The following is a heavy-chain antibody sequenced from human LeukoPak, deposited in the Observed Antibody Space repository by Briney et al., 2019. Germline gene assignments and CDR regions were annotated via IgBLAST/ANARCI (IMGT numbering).Heavy chain of an antibody. V-gene: IGHV3-23*01. CDR3: AKGVAVASPYYFDY. J-gene: IGHJ4*02. CDR1: GFTFSSYA. Sequence: PGGSLRLSCAASGFTFSSYAMSWVRQAPGKGLEWVSPISGSGSSTYYAESVKGRFTISSDNSKNTLYLQMNSLRAEDTAVYYCAKGVAVASPYYFDYWGQGTLVTVSS. CDR2: ISGSGSST. D-gene: IGHD6-19*01.